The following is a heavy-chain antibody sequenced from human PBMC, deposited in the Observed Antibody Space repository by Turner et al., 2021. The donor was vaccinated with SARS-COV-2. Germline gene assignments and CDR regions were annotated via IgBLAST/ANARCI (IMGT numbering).Heavy chain of an antibody. CDR2: ISPYNGDT. CDR3: ARDRTDHYDGNDYYPSGLDP. J-gene: IGHJ5*02. V-gene: IGHV1-2*02. D-gene: IGHD5-12*01. CDR1: GYSFTGHY. Sequence: QVQLVQSGAEVKRPGASVKVSCKASGYSFTGHYIHWVRQAPGQGLEWMGWISPYNGDTRLAQKFQGRVTMTRDTSTTTVHMDLSRLTSDDTAVYYCARDRTDHYDGNDYYPSGLDPWGQGTLVTVSS.